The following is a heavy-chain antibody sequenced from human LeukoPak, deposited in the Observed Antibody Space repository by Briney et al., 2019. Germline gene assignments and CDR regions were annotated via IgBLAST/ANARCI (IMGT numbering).Heavy chain of an antibody. J-gene: IGHJ6*03. CDR3: ASTSAAAGRDYYYYYMDV. Sequence: SVKVSCKASGGTFSIYAISWVRQAPGQGLEWMGGIIPIFGTANYAQKFQGRVTITTDESTSTAYMELSSLRSEDTAVYYCASTSAAAGRDYYYYYMDVWGKGTTVTVSS. CDR1: GGTFSIYA. V-gene: IGHV1-69*05. CDR2: IIPIFGTA. D-gene: IGHD6-13*01.